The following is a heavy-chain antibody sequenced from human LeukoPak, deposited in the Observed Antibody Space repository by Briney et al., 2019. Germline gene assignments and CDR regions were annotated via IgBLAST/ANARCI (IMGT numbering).Heavy chain of an antibody. Sequence: SETLSLTCTVSGYSISSGYYWGWIRQPPGKGLEWIGSIYHSGSTYYNPSLKSRVTISVDTSKNQFSLKLSSVTAADTAVYYCARDYFRVGLQLYWGQGTLVTVSS. J-gene: IGHJ4*02. CDR3: ARDYFRVGLQLY. V-gene: IGHV4-38-2*02. CDR2: IYHSGST. CDR1: GYSISSGYY. D-gene: IGHD5-18*01.